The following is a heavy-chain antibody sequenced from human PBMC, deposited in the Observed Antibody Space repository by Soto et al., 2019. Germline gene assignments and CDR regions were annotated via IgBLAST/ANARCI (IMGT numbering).Heavy chain of an antibody. CDR1: GASISGYY. CDR2: IYATGTT. J-gene: IGHJ5*02. CDR3: VRDGTKTLRDWFDP. Sequence: QVQLQESGPGLVKPSETLSLTCTVSGASISGYYWSWIRKSAGKGLEWFGRIYATGTTDYNPSLKSLVRMSGDTSKKQFSLKLSSVTAAYTAVYYCVRDGTKTLRDWFDPWGQGISGTVSS. V-gene: IGHV4-4*07. D-gene: IGHD1-1*01.